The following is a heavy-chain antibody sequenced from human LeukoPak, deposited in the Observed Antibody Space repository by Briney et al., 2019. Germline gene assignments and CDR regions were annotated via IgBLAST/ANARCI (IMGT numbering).Heavy chain of an antibody. V-gene: IGHV1-18*04. CDR3: VTSDYGDYFDY. Sequence: ASVKASCKASGYTFTSYGISWVRQAPGQGLEWMGWISAYNGNTNYAQKLQGRVTMTTDTSTSTAYMELRSLRSDDTAVYYCVTSDYGDYFDYWGQGTLVTVSS. CDR1: GYTFTSYG. J-gene: IGHJ4*02. CDR2: ISAYNGNT. D-gene: IGHD4-17*01.